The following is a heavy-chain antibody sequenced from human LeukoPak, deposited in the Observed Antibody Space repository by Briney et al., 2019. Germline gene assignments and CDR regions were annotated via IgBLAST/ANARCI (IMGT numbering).Heavy chain of an antibody. D-gene: IGHD3-10*01. CDR3: AKGMVRGVILKGFDY. CDR2: ISGSGGST. J-gene: IGHJ4*02. CDR1: GFTFSSYG. V-gene: IGHV3-23*01. Sequence: GGSLRLSCAVSGFTFSSYGMSWVRQAPGKGLEWVSAISGSGGSTYYADSVKGRFTISRDNSKNTLYLQMNSLRAEDTAVYYCAKGMVRGVILKGFDYWGQGTLVTVSS.